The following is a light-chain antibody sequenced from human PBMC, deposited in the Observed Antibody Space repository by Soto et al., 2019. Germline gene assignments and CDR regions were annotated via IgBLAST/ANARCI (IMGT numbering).Light chain of an antibody. CDR1: QSISTW. CDR2: LAS. J-gene: IGKJ1*01. V-gene: IGKV1-5*03. CDR3: QQYNGPST. Sequence: DFQMTQSPSTLSAYVGDRVNITCRASQSISTWLAWYQQKPGKAPKLLIYLASSLESGVPSRFSGSGSGTEFTLTISSLQPDDFATYYCQQYNGPSTFGQGTKVDIK.